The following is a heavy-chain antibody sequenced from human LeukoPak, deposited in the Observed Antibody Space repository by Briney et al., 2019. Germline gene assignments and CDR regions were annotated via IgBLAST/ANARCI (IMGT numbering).Heavy chain of an antibody. Sequence: PVGCLRLSCAASGFTITNARMGWVRQAPGKGLEWVGLINSKIDGGISDFAAPVKGRFTISIDDSKHTLYLQMNSLKSEDTGVYYCTTGYGHSDFDYWGQGTLVTVHS. J-gene: IGHJ4*02. D-gene: IGHD3-3*02. CDR3: TTGYGHSDFDY. V-gene: IGHV3-15*01. CDR1: GFTITNAR. CDR2: INSKIDGGIS.